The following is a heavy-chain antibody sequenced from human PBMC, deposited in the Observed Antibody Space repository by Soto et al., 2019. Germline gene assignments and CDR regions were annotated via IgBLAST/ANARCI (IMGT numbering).Heavy chain of an antibody. Sequence: QVQMVQSGAEVKKPGASVKVSCKASGYTFTSYGISWVRQAPGQGLEWMGWISASNGNTNYAQKLQGRVTVTTDTSTSTSNIELRSLRSDETAMYYCARDRAVTMAYCMDVWGQGTTFTASS. D-gene: IGHD4-17*01. CDR3: ARDRAVTMAYCMDV. V-gene: IGHV1-18*01. CDR1: GYTFTSYG. J-gene: IGHJ6*02. CDR2: ISASNGNT.